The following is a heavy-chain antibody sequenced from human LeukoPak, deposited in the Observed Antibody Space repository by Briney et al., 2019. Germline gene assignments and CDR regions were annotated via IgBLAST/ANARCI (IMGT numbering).Heavy chain of an antibody. CDR3: ARDCSSTSCYDAFDI. Sequence: GGSLRLSCAASGFTFSNYSMNWVRQAPGKGLEWVSSISSSSSYIYYADSVKGRFTISRDNAKNSLYLQMNSLRAEDTAVYYCARDCSSTSCYDAFDIWGQGTMVTVSS. J-gene: IGHJ3*02. D-gene: IGHD2-2*01. V-gene: IGHV3-21*01. CDR2: ISSSSSYI. CDR1: GFTFSNYS.